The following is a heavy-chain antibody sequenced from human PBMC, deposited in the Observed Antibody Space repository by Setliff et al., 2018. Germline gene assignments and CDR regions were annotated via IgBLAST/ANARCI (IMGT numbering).Heavy chain of an antibody. D-gene: IGHD3-10*01. CDR2: IYYSGST. V-gene: IGHV4-39*01. CDR1: GGSISSSSYY. Sequence: PSETLSLTCTVSGGSISSSSYYWGWIRQPPGKGLEWIGSIYYSGSTYYNPSLKSRVTISVDTSKNQFSLKLSSVTAADTAVYYCARCYGVRGVAYYFDYWGQGTLVTVS. J-gene: IGHJ4*02. CDR3: ARCYGVRGVAYYFDY.